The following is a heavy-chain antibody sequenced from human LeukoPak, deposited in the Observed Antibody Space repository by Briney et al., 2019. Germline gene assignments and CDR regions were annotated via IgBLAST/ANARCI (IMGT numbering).Heavy chain of an antibody. CDR3: ARGITAQEPFDY. V-gene: IGHV4-30-4*08. Sequence: SQTLSLTCTVSGGSISSGDYYWSWIRQPPGKSLEWIGYIYYSGSTYYNPSLKSRVTISVDTSKNHFSLKLSSVTAADTAVYYCARGITAQEPFDYWGQGTLVTVSS. D-gene: IGHD1-20*01. CDR1: GGSISSGDYY. CDR2: IYYSGST. J-gene: IGHJ4*02.